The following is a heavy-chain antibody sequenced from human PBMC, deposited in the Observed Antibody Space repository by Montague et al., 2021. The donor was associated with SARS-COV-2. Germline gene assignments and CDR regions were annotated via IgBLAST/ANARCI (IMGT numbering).Heavy chain of an antibody. CDR3: ARGGVWGWAQLVRVYWQFDL. CDR1: GTSFSGYY. D-gene: IGHD6-13*01. CDR2: SYYSVST. V-gene: IGHV4-59*01. J-gene: IGHJ2*01. Sequence: SETLSLTCTVHGTSFSGYYWSWIRQPPGKGLEWKGNSYYSVSTNYNPSLKSRITISVDTSKNQFSLKLSSGTAADTAVDDCARGGVWGWAQLVRVYWQFDLWGRGTLVTVSS.